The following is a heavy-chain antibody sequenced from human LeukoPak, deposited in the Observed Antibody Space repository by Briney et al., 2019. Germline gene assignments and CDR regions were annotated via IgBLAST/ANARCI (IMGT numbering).Heavy chain of an antibody. CDR1: GGTFSSYG. D-gene: IGHD3-22*01. J-gene: IGHJ4*02. V-gene: IGHV1-69*04. CDR3: ASGRYYYDTSGYYRGTTDY. CDR2: IIPILGIA. Sequence: SVKVSCKASGGTFSSYGFSWVRQAPGQELEWMGRIIPILGIANYAQKFQGRVTITADTSTSTAYMELSSLKSEDTAVYYCASGRYYYDTSGYYRGTTDYWGQGTLVIVSS.